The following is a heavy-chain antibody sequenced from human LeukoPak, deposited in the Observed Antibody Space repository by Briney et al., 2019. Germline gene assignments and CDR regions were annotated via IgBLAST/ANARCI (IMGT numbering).Heavy chain of an antibody. CDR2: ISSNGGSS. Sequence: HPGGSLRLSCSASGFTFSAYAMYWVRQAPGKGLEYVSGISSNGGSSFYADSVKGRFTISRDNSKNTLYLQMSSLRAEDTAAYYCVKITSVTGGDCWGQGTRLTVSS. V-gene: IGHV3-64D*09. CDR3: VKITSVTGGDC. CDR1: GFTFSAYA. D-gene: IGHD1-1*01. J-gene: IGHJ4*02.